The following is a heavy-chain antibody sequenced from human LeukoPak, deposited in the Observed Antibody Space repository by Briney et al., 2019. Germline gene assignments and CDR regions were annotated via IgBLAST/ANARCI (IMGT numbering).Heavy chain of an antibody. J-gene: IGHJ2*01. CDR1: GFTFSDSA. CDR2: ISGSGGNT. CDR3: AKGWYFDL. V-gene: IGHV3-23*01. Sequence: GGSLRLSCEASGFTFSDSAMSWVRQAPGKGLEWVSAISGSGGNTYYADSVKGRFTISRDNSKNTLYLQMNSLRAEDTAVYYCAKGWYFDLWGRGTLVTVSS.